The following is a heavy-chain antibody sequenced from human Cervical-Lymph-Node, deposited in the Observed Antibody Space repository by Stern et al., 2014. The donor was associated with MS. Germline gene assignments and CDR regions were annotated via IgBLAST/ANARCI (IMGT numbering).Heavy chain of an antibody. J-gene: IGHJ6*02. V-gene: IGHV1-46*02. Sequence: EQLVESGYEVKKPGASVKVSCKASEYTHNNYLIHWVRQAPGQRPDWMGVINPSGATNYAQKVQDRVTMTTDASTSTFYMELSRLRSEDTAVYYCAVRYCSGGRCYSVPDVWGQGTTVIVSS. CDR3: AVRYCSGGRCYSVPDV. D-gene: IGHD2-15*01. CDR2: INPSGAT. CDR1: EYTHNNYL.